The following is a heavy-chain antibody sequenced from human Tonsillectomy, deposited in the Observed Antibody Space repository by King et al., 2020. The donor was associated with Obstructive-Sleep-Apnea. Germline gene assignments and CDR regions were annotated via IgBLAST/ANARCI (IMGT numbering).Heavy chain of an antibody. D-gene: IGHD4-17*01. CDR3: ARHADYGDQYYFHY. J-gene: IGHJ4*02. Sequence: VQLQESGPGLVKPSETLSLICTVSGGSISTYYWSWIRQPPGKGLEWIGYIYYSGSTNYNPSLKSRVPISVDTSKNQFSLQLSSVTAADTAVYYCARHADYGDQYYFHYWGQGTLVTVSS. V-gene: IGHV4-59*08. CDR2: IYYSGST. CDR1: GGSISTYY.